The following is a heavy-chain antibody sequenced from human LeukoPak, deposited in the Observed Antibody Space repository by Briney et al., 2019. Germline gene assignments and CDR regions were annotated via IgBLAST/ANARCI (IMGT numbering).Heavy chain of an antibody. J-gene: IGHJ5*02. D-gene: IGHD3-10*01. Sequence: PSGTLSLTCGVYGGSFSVYYWTWSRQPPGEGVEGIGEINHRGSANHNPSLKSRVTISVDTSKNQFSLKLSSVTAADTAVYYCARFGYGSGSYYTWFDPWGQGTLVTVSS. CDR1: GGSFSVYY. CDR2: INHRGSA. V-gene: IGHV4-34*01. CDR3: ARFGYGSGSYYTWFDP.